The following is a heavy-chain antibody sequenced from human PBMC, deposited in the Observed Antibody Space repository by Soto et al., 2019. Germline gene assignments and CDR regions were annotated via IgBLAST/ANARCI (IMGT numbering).Heavy chain of an antibody. D-gene: IGHD3-9*01. J-gene: IGHJ6*04. CDR2: ISSSSSTI. CDR3: ARRDKGPPQDV. Sequence: GGSLRLSCAASGFTFSSYSMNWVRQAPGKGLEWVSYISSSSSTIYYADSVKGRFTISRDNAKNSLYLQMNSLRAEDTAVYYCARRDKGPPQDVRGKGTTVTVSS. CDR1: GFTFSSYS. V-gene: IGHV3-48*01.